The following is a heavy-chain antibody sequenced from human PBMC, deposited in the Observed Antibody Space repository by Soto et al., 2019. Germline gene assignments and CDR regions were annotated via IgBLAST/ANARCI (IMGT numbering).Heavy chain of an antibody. J-gene: IGHJ4*02. CDR1: GFAFSTSG. CDR2: VSYDGSNE. Sequence: QVHLVESGGGVVQPGRSLRLSCAASGFAFSTSGMHWVRQAPDKGLEWVAVVSYDGSNEDYADSVKGRFTISRDNSKNTLYLQMNSLRIEDTAVYHCVKPAFSSSLFFDSWGQGALVSVSS. D-gene: IGHD6-13*01. CDR3: VKPAFSSSLFFDS. V-gene: IGHV3-30*18.